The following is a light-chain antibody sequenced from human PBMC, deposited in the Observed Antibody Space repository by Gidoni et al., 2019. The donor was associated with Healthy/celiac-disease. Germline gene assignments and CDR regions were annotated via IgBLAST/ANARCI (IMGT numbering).Light chain of an antibody. CDR1: QSISSW. CDR3: QQYSSYSWT. V-gene: IGKV1-5*03. J-gene: IGKJ1*01. Sequence: DIQMTQSPSTLSASVGDRVTITCRASQSISSWLAWYQQKPGKAPKLLIYKASSLESRVPSRFRGSGSGTEFTLAISSLQPDDFATYYCQQYSSYSWTFGQGTKVEIK. CDR2: KAS.